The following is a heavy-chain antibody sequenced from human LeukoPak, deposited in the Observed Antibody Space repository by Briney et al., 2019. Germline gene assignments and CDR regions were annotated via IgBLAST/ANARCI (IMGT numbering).Heavy chain of an antibody. CDR2: IYPGDSDI. CDR1: GYRFIDYW. CDR3: ARRGSSGYYYIFDY. D-gene: IGHD3-22*01. J-gene: IGHJ4*02. V-gene: IGHV5-51*01. Sequence: GESLKISCKGSGYRFIDYWIGWVRQVPGKGLEWLAIIYPGDSDIRYSPSFQGQVTISADKSISTAYLQWSSLKASDSAIYYCARRGSSGYYYIFDYWGQGTLVTVSS.